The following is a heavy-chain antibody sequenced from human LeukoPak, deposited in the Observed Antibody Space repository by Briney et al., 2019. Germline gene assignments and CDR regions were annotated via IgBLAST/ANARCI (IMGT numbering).Heavy chain of an antibody. CDR2: IYQSGST. CDR1: GTSINNKKW. J-gene: IGHJ4*02. D-gene: IGHD4/OR15-4a*01. V-gene: IGHV4/OR15-8*01. Sequence: SETLSLTSVVPGTSINNKKWWSWVRQPPGKGLEWIGEIYQSGSTNYNPSLKSRVTISVDKSKNQFSLQLTSVTAADTAVYYCTMNGAYCLDSWGPGTLLTVSS. CDR3: TMNGAYCLDS.